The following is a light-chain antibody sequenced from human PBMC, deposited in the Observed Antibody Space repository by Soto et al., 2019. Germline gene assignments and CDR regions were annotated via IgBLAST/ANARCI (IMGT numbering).Light chain of an antibody. CDR2: DAY. Sequence: EVVLTQSPVTLSLSPGERATLSCRASQSFRGLLAWYQQKPGQAPRLLIYDAYNRATGIPPRFSGSGSGTDFTLTISSLEPEDSAFYYCQQGNTWPWTFGQGTKVDIK. CDR1: QSFRGL. V-gene: IGKV3-11*01. J-gene: IGKJ1*01. CDR3: QQGNTWPWT.